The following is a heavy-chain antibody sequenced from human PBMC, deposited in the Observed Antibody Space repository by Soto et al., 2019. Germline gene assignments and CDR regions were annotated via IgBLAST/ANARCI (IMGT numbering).Heavy chain of an antibody. CDR2: IYHTGSS. Sequence: PSETLSLTCTVSNDSISNPIYYWGWIRQPPGKGLEWIGSIYHTGSSYYNPSLQGRVTISMDKSKNQFSLKLTSVTAADTAIYFCGGRTSLASVQLFVGEISNHNWFDPWSQGTLVTSPQ. V-gene: IGHV4-39*01. J-gene: IGHJ5*02. CDR1: NDSISNPIYY. CDR3: GGRTSLASVQLFVGEISNHNWFDP. D-gene: IGHD3-10*01.